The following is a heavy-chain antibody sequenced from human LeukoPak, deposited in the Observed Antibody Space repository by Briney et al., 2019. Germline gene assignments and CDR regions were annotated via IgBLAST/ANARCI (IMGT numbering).Heavy chain of an antibody. D-gene: IGHD6-25*01. CDR3: ARDGGPQKGIDY. V-gene: IGHV3-21*01. J-gene: IGHJ4*02. CDR2: INSGGSYI. CDR1: GFTFSSYG. Sequence: GGSLRLSCAASGFTFSSYGMHWVRQAPGKGLEWVSSINSGGSYIYYADSVKGRFTISRDNAKNSLFLHMNSLRAEDTAVYYCARDGGPQKGIDYWGQGTLVTVSS.